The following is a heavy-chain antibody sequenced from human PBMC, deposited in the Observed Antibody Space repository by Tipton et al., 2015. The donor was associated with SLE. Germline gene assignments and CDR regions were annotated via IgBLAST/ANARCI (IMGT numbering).Heavy chain of an antibody. V-gene: IGHV4-39*01. CDR2: INHSGST. Sequence: TLSLTCTVSGGSISSSSYYWGWIRQPPGKGLEWIGEINHSGSTYYNPSLKSRVTISVDTSKNQFSLKLSSVTAADTAVYYCASLSGGYYFDYWGQGTLVTVSS. D-gene: IGHD3-10*01. J-gene: IGHJ4*02. CDR1: GGSISSSSYY. CDR3: ASLSGGYYFDY.